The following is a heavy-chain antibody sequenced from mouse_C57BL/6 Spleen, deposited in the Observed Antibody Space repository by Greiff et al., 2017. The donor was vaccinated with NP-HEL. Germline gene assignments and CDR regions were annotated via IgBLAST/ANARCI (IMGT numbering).Heavy chain of an antibody. D-gene: IGHD1-1*01. J-gene: IGHJ1*03. V-gene: IGHV1-22*01. CDR3: ARWRYYDWYFDV. CDR2: INPNNGGT. Sequence: VQLQQSGPELVKPGASVKMSCKASGYTFTDYNMHWVKQSHGKSLEWIGYINPNNGGTSYNQKFKGKATLTVNKSSSTAYMELRSLTSEDSAVYYCARWRYYDWYFDVWGTGTTVTVSS. CDR1: GYTFTDYN.